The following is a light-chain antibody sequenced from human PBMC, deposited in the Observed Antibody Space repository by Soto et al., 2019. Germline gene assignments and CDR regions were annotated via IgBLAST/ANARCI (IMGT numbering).Light chain of an antibody. CDR2: EVS. J-gene: IGLJ3*02. Sequence: QSALTQPASVSGSPGQSITISCTGTSSDVGRYNYVSWYQQHPGKAPKLMIYEVSNRPSGVSNRFPGSKSGNTASLTISGLQAEDEADYYCSSYTSNSTRVFGGGTKLTVL. CDR1: SSDVGRYNY. V-gene: IGLV2-14*01. CDR3: SSYTSNSTRV.